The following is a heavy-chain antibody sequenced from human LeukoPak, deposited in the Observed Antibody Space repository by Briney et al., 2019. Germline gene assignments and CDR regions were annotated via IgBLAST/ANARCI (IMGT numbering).Heavy chain of an antibody. Sequence: ASVKVSCKASGYIFTSYGISWVRQAPGQGLEWMGWISVYNGNTNYAQNLQGRVTMTTDTSTSTAYLELRSLRSDDTAVYYCARDRGLYCSGTTCYPRVDYWGQGTLVTVSS. CDR2: ISVYNGNT. V-gene: IGHV1-18*01. D-gene: IGHD2-2*01. CDR3: ARDRGLYCSGTTCYPRVDY. J-gene: IGHJ4*02. CDR1: GYIFTSYG.